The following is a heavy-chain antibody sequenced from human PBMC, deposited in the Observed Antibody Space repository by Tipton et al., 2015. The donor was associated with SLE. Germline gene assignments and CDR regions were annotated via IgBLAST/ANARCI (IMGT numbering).Heavy chain of an antibody. Sequence: RSLRLSCAASGFTFSSYAMHWVRQAPGKGLEWVGFIRSKAYGGTTEYAASVKGRFTISRDDSKSIAYLQMNSLKTEDTAVYLCTRAQGIATLPDYWGQGTLVTVSS. CDR1: GFTFSSYA. J-gene: IGHJ4*02. CDR3: TRAQGIATLPDY. CDR2: IRSKAYGGTT. D-gene: IGHD6-13*01. V-gene: IGHV3-49*04.